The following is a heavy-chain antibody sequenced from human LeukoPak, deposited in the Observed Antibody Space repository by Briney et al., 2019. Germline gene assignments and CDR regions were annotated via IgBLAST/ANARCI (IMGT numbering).Heavy chain of an antibody. CDR2: INPNSGGT. V-gene: IGHV1-2*02. D-gene: IGHD6-6*01. J-gene: IGHJ3*02. CDR3: ARPGSSIAARFDAFDI. CDR1: GYTFTGYY. Sequence: ASVKVSCKASGYTFTGYYMHWVRQAPGQGLEWMGWINPNSGGTNYAQKFQGRVTMTRGTSTSTAYMELSRLRSDDTAVYYCARPGSSIAARFDAFDIWGQGTMVTVSS.